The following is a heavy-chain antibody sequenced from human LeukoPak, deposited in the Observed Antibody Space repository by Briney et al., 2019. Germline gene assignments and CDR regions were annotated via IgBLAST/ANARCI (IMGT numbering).Heavy chain of an antibody. D-gene: IGHD6-25*01. V-gene: IGHV3-23*01. CDR2: ISGSGGST. J-gene: IGHJ4*02. CDR3: ARGLDAAAGLANFDY. CDR1: GFTFSSYA. Sequence: GGSLRLSCAASGFTFSSYAMSWVRQAPGKGLEWVSAISGSGGSTYYADSVKGRFTISRDNSKNTLYLQMNSLRAEDTAVYYCARGLDAAAGLANFDYWGQGTLVTVSS.